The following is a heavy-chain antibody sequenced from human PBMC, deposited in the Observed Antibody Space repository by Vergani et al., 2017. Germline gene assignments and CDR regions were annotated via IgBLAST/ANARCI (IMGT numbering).Heavy chain of an antibody. CDR1: GFTFSSYA. CDR2: ISGSGGST. CDR3: AKGQEDRGVNWAYYYYYYYMDV. Sequence: VQLVESGGGVVQPGRSLRLSCAASGFTFSSYAMSWVRQAPGKGLEWVSAISGSGGSTYYADAVEGRVTISRDNSKNTLYLKMNSLRAEATAVYYCAKGQEDRGVNWAYYYYYYYMDVWGKGTTVTVSS. J-gene: IGHJ6*03. V-gene: IGHV3-23*04. D-gene: IGHD3-10*01.